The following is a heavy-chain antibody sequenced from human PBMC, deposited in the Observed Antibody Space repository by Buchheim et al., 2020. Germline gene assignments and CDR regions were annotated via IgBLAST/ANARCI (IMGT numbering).Heavy chain of an antibody. CDR1: GGPISSSSYY. CDR3: ARHNIYDFWSGYRGLGWFDP. J-gene: IGHJ5*02. V-gene: IGHV4-39*01. Sequence: QLQLQESGPGLVKPSETLSLTCTVSGGPISSSSYYWGWIRQPPGKGLEWIGSIYDSGSTYYNPSLKSRVTLSVDTSNHHFSLQLSSVTAADTAVYYCARHNIYDFWSGYRGLGWFDPWGQGTL. CDR2: IYDSGST. D-gene: IGHD3-3*01.